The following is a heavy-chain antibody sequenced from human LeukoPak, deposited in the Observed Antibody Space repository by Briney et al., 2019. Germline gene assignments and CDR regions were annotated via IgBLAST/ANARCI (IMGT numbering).Heavy chain of an antibody. CDR3: ANNNGYYYDSSGYDPWYFDL. CDR2: ISGDGGST. D-gene: IGHD3-22*01. CDR1: GFTFSTYW. V-gene: IGHV3-43*02. Sequence: GGSLRLSCAASGFTFSTYWMHWVRQAPGKGLEWVSLISGDGGSTYYADSVKGRFTISRDNSKNSLYPQMNSLRTEDTALYYCANNNGYYYDSSGYDPWYFDLWGRGTLVTVSS. J-gene: IGHJ2*01.